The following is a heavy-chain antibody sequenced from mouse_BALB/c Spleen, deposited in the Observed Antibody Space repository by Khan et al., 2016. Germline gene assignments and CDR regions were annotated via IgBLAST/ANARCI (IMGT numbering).Heavy chain of an antibody. V-gene: IGHV5-6-3*01. CDR3: AREGIYSGYTMDY. J-gene: IGHJ4*01. Sequence: EVQLVESGGGLVRPGGSLKLSCAASGFTFSHYGMSWVRQTPDKRLELVASINSDGGNTYYPDSVKGRFTVSRDTAKNTLYLQMSSLKSEDTAMYYCAREGIYSGYTMDYWGQGTSVTVSS. D-gene: IGHD1-1*01. CDR2: INSDGGNT. CDR1: GFTFSHYG.